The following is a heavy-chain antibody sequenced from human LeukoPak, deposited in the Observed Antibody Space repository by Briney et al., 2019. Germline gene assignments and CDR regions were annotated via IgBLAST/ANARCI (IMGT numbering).Heavy chain of an antibody. CDR1: GFTFSSYA. CDR3: ASLTGDYVFGAFDI. CDR2: ISGSGGKT. Sequence: GGSLRLSCAASGFTFSSYAMSWVRQAPGKGLEWVSVISGSGGKTYYADSVKGRFTISRDNSKNTLYLQMNSLRAEDTAVYYCASLTGDYVFGAFDIWGQGTMVTVSS. D-gene: IGHD4-17*01. J-gene: IGHJ3*02. V-gene: IGHV3-23*01.